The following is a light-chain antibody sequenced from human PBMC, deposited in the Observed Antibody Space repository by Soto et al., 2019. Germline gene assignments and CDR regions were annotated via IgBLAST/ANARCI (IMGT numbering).Light chain of an antibody. CDR3: QVWDRSSHHVV. CDR1: NIGSRS. Sequence: SYELTQPPTVSVAPGQTARITCGGYNIGSRSVHWYQQKPGQAPVLVIYYDDDRPSGIPERFSGSNSGNTATLTISRVEAGDEADYYCQVWDRSSHHVVFGGGTKLTVL. J-gene: IGLJ2*01. CDR2: YDD. V-gene: IGLV3-21*04.